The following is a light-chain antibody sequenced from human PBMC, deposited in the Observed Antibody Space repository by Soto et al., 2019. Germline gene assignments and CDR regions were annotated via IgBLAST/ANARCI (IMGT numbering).Light chain of an antibody. CDR2: AVT. CDR3: SSYTGSGTF. CDR1: SSDVGGYDQ. V-gene: IGLV2-14*01. J-gene: IGLJ2*01. Sequence: QSVLTQPASVSGSPGQSIAISCTGTSSDVGGYDQVSWYQQHPGKAPKLMIYAVTTRPSGVSNRFSGSESGNTASLTISGLQAEDEADYYCSSYTGSGTFFGGGTQLTVL.